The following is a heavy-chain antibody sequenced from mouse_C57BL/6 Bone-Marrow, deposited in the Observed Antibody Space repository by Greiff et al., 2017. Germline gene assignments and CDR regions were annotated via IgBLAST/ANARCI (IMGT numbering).Heavy chain of an antibody. CDR3: ARSFRRAMYY. V-gene: IGHV1-4*01. J-gene: IGHJ4*01. Sequence: QVQLQQSGAELARPGASVKMSCKASGYTFTSYTMHWVKQRPGQGLEWIGYINPSSGYTKYNQKFKDKATLTADKSSSTAYMQLSSLTSEDSAVYYCARSFRRAMYYWGQGTSVTVSS. CDR1: GYTFTSYT. CDR2: INPSSGYT.